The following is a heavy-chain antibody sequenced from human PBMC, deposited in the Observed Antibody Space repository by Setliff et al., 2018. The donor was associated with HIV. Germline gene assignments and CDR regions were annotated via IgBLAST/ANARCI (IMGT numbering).Heavy chain of an antibody. J-gene: IGHJ6*02. CDR3: ARGPAGESYGMDV. CDR2: ITPYNGNR. D-gene: IGHD3-10*01. V-gene: IGHV1-18*01. Sequence: ASVKVSCKASGYTFSNYGISWVRQAPGQGLEWMGWITPYNGNRNYAQNLQDRVTMTTDTSTNTAYMELKNLTSDDTAVYYCARGPAGESYGMDVWGQGTTVTVSS. CDR1: GYTFSNYG.